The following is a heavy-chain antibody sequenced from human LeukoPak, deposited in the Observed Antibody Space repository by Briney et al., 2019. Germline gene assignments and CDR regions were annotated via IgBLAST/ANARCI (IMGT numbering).Heavy chain of an antibody. J-gene: IGHJ1*01. CDR1: GYTFTSYY. CDR2: INPSGGST. Sequence: ASVKVSCKASGYTFTSYYMHWVRQAPGQGLEWMGIINPSGGSTSYAQKFQGRVTMTRDTSTSTVYMELSSLRSEDTAVYYCARTTVTVLPPAEYFQHWGQGTLVTVSS. V-gene: IGHV1-46*01. D-gene: IGHD4-17*01. CDR3: ARTTVTVLPPAEYFQH.